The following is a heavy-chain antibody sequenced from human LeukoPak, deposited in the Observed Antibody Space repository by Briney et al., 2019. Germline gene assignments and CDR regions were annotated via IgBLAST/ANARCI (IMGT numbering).Heavy chain of an antibody. V-gene: IGHV3-23*01. D-gene: IGHD3-9*01. Sequence: GGSLRLSCAASGFTFSSYAMSWVRQAPGKGLEWVSAISGSGDSTYYADSVKGRFTISRDNSKNTLYLQMNSLKTEDTAVYYCTTMTRILTGYPFYYYYYYMDVWGKGTTVTISS. CDR3: TTMTRILTGYPFYYYYYYMDV. J-gene: IGHJ6*03. CDR1: GFTFSSYA. CDR2: ISGSGDST.